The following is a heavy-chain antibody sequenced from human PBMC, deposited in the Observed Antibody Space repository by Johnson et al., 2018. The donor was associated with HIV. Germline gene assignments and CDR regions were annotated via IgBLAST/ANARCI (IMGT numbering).Heavy chain of an antibody. Sequence: QVQLVESGGGVVQPGTSLRLSCAASGFTFSDYYMSWIRQAPGKGLEWVAVISYDGSNKYYADSVKGRFTISRDNSKNTLYLQMNNLRAEDTAVYYCTTTPTMVRGVDVWGQGTMVTVSS. D-gene: IGHD3-10*01. J-gene: IGHJ3*01. CDR2: ISYDGSNK. V-gene: IGHV3-30*07. CDR1: GFTFSDYY. CDR3: TTTPTMVRGVDV.